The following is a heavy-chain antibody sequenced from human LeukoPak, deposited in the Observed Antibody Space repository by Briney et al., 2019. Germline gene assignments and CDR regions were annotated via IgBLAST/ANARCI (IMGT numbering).Heavy chain of an antibody. V-gene: IGHV3-23*01. CDR2: ISGSGGST. J-gene: IGHJ3*02. CDR1: GFTFSSYA. CDR3: ARAYYDILTGRETDAFDI. D-gene: IGHD3-9*01. Sequence: GGSLRLSCVPSGFTFSSYAMSWVRQAPGKGLEWVSSISGSGGSTHYADSVKGRFTISRDKTKNTLYLQMNSLRAEDTAVYYCARAYYDILTGRETDAFDIWGQGTMVTVSS.